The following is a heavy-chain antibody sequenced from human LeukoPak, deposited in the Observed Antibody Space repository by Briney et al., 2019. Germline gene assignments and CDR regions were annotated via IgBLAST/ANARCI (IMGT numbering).Heavy chain of an antibody. CDR3: ARHLGTPGTRGFDY. V-gene: IGHV3-21*01. CDR2: ISSSSSYI. CDR1: GFTFSSYS. J-gene: IGHJ4*02. D-gene: IGHD1-1*01. Sequence: GGSLRLSCAASGFTFSSYSMNWVRQAPGKGLEWVSSISSSSSYIYYADSVKGRFTISRDNAKNSLYLQMNSLRAEDTAVYYCARHLGTPGTRGFDYWGQGTLVTVSS.